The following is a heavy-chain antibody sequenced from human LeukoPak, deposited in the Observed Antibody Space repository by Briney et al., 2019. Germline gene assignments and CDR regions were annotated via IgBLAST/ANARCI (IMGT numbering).Heavy chain of an antibody. J-gene: IGHJ4*02. V-gene: IGHV1-46*03. D-gene: IGHD6-13*01. CDR2: INPSGGST. CDR3: ARLAAAGPYFGY. CDR1: GYTFTSYY. Sequence: ASVKVSCKVSGYTFTSYYMHWVRQAPGQWLEWMGIINPSGGSTSYAQKFQGRVTMTRDTSTSTVYMELSSLRSEDTAVYYCARLAAAGPYFGYWGQGTLVTVSS.